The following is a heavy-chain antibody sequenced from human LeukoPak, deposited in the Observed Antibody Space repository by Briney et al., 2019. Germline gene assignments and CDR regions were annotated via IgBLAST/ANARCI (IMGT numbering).Heavy chain of an antibody. CDR2: IYYTGST. D-gene: IGHD3-10*01. Sequence: SETLSLTCTVSGGSISSSSYYWGWIRQPPGKGLEWIGSIYYTGSTDYNPSLKSRVTISVDTSKNQCSLKVSSVTAADTAVYYCARGYYYGSGSPYAFDIWGPGTMITVSS. CDR1: GGSISSSSYY. V-gene: IGHV4-39*07. CDR3: ARGYYYGSGSPYAFDI. J-gene: IGHJ3*02.